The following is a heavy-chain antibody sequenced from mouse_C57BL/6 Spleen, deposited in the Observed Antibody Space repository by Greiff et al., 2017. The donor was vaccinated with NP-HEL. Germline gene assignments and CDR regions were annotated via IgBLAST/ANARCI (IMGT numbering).Heavy chain of an antibody. D-gene: IGHD2-10*02. CDR1: GYTFTSYW. CDR3: ARGYGNPYYAMDY. Sequence: QVQLKQSGAELANPGASVKLSCKASGYTFTSYWLPWVQQRPGQGLAWIGYLNPSSGYTKYNQKFKDKATLTADKSSSTAYMQLSSLTYEDSAVYYCARGYGNPYYAMDYWGQGTSVTVSS. J-gene: IGHJ4*01. CDR2: LNPSSGYT. V-gene: IGHV1-7*01.